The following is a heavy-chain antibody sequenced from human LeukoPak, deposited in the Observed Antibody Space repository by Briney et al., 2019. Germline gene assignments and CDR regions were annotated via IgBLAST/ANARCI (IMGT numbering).Heavy chain of an antibody. CDR2: ISGSGANT. V-gene: IGHV3-23*01. CDR3: AKYSDSTGAHYLDY. J-gene: IGHJ4*02. D-gene: IGHD2/OR15-2a*01. CDR1: GFTFSSYA. Sequence: GGSLRLSCAASGFTFSSYAMTWVRQAPGKGLEWVSTISGSGANTYYADSVKGRFTSSRDNSKNTLSLQMNSLRVEDTALYYCAKYSDSTGAHYLDYWGQGTLVTVSS.